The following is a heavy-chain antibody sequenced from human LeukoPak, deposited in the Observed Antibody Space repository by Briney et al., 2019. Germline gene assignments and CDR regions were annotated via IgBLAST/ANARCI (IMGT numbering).Heavy chain of an antibody. CDR2: IIPIFGTA. V-gene: IGHV1-69*05. CDR3: AIKGELLNDAFDI. D-gene: IGHD1-26*01. J-gene: IGHJ3*02. CDR1: GGTFSSYA. Sequence: GASVKVSCKASGGTFSSYAISWVRQAPGQGLEWMGGIIPIFGTANYAQKFQGRVTITTDESTSTAYMELSSLRSEDTAVYYCAIKGELLNDAFDIWGQGTMVTVSS.